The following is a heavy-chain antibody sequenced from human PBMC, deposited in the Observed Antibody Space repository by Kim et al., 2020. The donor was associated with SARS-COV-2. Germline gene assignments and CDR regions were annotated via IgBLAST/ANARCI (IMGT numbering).Heavy chain of an antibody. J-gene: IGHJ4*02. Sequence: SETLSLTCTVSGGSVSGGSYYWSWIRQPPGKGLEWVGFFYSSASVNYNPSLKSRVTISVDTSKNQFSLKLSSVTAADTAVYYCARDSGPTHYYYYWGQGILVSASS. CDR1: GGSVSGGSYY. D-gene: IGHD3-10*01. CDR2: FYSSASV. V-gene: IGHV4-61*01. CDR3: ARDSGPTHYYYY.